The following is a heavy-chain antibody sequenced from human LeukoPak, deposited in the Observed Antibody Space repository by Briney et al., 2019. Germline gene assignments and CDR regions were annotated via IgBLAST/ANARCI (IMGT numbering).Heavy chain of an antibody. CDR2: ISSSSSYI. CDR3: ARDLSYGDYGDYYYYMDV. V-gene: IGHV3-21*01. CDR1: RFTFSSYS. D-gene: IGHD4-17*01. J-gene: IGHJ6*03. Sequence: GGSLRLSCAASRFTFSSYSTNWVRQAPGKGLEWVSSISSSSSYIYYADSVKGRFTISRDNAKNSLYLQMNSLRAEDTAVYYCARDLSYGDYGDYYYYMDVWGKGTTVTVSS.